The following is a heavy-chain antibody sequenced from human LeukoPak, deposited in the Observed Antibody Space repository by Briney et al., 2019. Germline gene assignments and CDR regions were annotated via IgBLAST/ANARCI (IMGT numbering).Heavy chain of an antibody. Sequence: PSETLSLICAVYGVSFSGYYWSWIRQPPGKGLEWIGEINHSGSTNYNPSLKSRVTISVDTSKNQFSLKLSSVTAADTAVYYCARGRGIAAAGTRPFDYWGQETLVTVSS. V-gene: IGHV4-34*01. J-gene: IGHJ4*02. CDR2: INHSGST. CDR3: ARGRGIAAAGTRPFDY. CDR1: GVSFSGYY. D-gene: IGHD6-13*01.